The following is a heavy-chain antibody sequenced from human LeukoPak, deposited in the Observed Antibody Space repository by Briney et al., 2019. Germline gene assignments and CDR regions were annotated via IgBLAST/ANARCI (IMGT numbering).Heavy chain of an antibody. V-gene: IGHV3-21*01. Sequence: GGSLRLSCAASGFTFTSYSMRWVRQAPGKGLEWVSSISSTSSYIYYADSVKGRFTISRDNAKNALYLQMNRLRAEDTAVYYCAGGVGGVIFNAFDMGGQGTRVTVS. CDR3: AGGVGGVIFNAFDM. J-gene: IGHJ3*02. CDR1: GFTFTSYS. CDR2: ISSTSSYI. D-gene: IGHD3-10*01.